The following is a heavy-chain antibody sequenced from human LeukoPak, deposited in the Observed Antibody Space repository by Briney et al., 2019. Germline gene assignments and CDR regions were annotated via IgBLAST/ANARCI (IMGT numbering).Heavy chain of an antibody. CDR2: IYTSGST. J-gene: IGHJ4*02. D-gene: IGHD3-10*01. CDR3: ASSYGSGSWQTF. Sequence: NPSETLSLTCTVSGASISRYSWSWIRQPAGKGLEWIGRIYTSGSTNYNPSVKSRVTMSADTSKNQFSLRLSSVTAADTAVYYCASSYGSGSWQTFWGQGTLVTVPS. V-gene: IGHV4-4*07. CDR1: GASISRYS.